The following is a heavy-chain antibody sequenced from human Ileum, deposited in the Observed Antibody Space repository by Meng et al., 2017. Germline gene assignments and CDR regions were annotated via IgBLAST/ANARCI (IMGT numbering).Heavy chain of an antibody. CDR1: GGVVSASEYH. CDR2: APT. CDR3: ARDHWGSLDY. J-gene: IGHJ4*02. Sequence: QESGPGPRRHSPSLLCFCLASGGVVSASEYHRRWIRQPPGKGLEWIVYAPTSSNPSTKGRVNISVDTSKRQFSLKLTSGTAADTAVNYCARDHWGSLDYWGQGILVTVSS. D-gene: IGHD7-27*01. V-gene: IGHV4-61*08.